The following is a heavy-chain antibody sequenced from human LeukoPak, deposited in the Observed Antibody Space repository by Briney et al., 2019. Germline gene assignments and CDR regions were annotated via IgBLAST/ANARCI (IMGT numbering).Heavy chain of an antibody. D-gene: IGHD6-13*01. CDR2: ISYSGST. CDR3: ASLLSGFISSWCPDYYYGVDV. V-gene: IGHV4-39*01. J-gene: IGHJ6*02. Sequence: SETLSLTCTVSSDSVSSSRFYGGWIRQPPGRGLEWIATISYSGSTYYNPSLRSRVTMSIDTSKNQFSLKLSSVTAADTAVYYCASLLSGFISSWCPDYYYGVDVWGQGTTVSVSS. CDR1: SDSVSSSRFY.